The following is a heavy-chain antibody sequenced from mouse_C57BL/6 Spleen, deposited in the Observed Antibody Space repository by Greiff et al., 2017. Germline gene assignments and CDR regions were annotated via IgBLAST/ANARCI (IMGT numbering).Heavy chain of an antibody. D-gene: IGHD2-3*01. CDR1: GYTFTDYE. Sequence: QVQLQQSGAELVRPGASVTLSCKASGYTFTDYEMHWVKQTPVHGLEWIGAIDPETGGTAYNQKFKGKAILTADKSSSTAYMELRSLTSEDSAVYYCTRYDTGNYYAMDYWGRGTSVTVSS. J-gene: IGHJ4*01. V-gene: IGHV1-15*01. CDR3: TRYDTGNYYAMDY. CDR2: IDPETGGT.